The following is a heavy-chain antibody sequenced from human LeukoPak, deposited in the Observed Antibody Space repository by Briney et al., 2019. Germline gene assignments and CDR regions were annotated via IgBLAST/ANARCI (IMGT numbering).Heavy chain of an antibody. J-gene: IGHJ6*02. CDR1: DGSINSYY. D-gene: IGHD1-26*01. Sequence: SETLSLTCSVSDGSINSYYWNWIRRPPGKGLEWIGYIYYNGNTNYSPSHKSRVTMSVDTSKNLFSLKVSSVTAADTAVYYCARGRSNYYGMDVWGQGTTVTVSS. CDR3: ARGRSNYYGMDV. CDR2: IYYNGNT. V-gene: IGHV4-59*01.